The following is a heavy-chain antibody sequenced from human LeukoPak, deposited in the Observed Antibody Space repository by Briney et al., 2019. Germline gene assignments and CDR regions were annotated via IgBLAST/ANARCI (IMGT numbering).Heavy chain of an antibody. CDR1: GYTFTSYS. Sequence: GASVKVSCKASGYTFTSYSISWVRQAPGQGLEWMGWMNPNSGGTKYAQTFQGRVTLTRDTSISTAYLELSSLTSDDTAVYFCARQGSNSSGWYPVDDWGQGTLVTVSS. V-gene: IGHV1-2*02. J-gene: IGHJ4*02. CDR3: ARQGSNSSGWYPVDD. CDR2: MNPNSGGT. D-gene: IGHD6-19*01.